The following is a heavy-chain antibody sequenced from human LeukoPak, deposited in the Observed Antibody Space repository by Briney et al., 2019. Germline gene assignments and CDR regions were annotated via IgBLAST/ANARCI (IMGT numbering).Heavy chain of an antibody. CDR3: ARVPITMVRGVIILFDY. V-gene: IGHV3-48*01. Sequence: PGGSLRLSCAASGFTFSSYSMNWVRQAPGKGLEWVSYISSSSTIYYADSVKGRFTISRDNAKNSLYLQMNSLRAEDTAVYYCARVPITMVRGVIILFDYWGQGTLVTVSS. J-gene: IGHJ4*02. CDR1: GFTFSSYS. D-gene: IGHD3-10*01. CDR2: ISSSSTI.